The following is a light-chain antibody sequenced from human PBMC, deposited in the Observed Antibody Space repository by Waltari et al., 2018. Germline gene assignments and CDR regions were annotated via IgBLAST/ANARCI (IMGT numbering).Light chain of an antibody. CDR3: ETGGHGTWV. CDR1: SGHSSNI. CDR2: VNSDGSH. J-gene: IGLJ3*02. Sequence: QLVLTQSPSASASLGASVKLTCTLSSGHSSNIIAWLQQQPGKGPRYLMKVNSDGSHRKGDEIPDRFSGSSSGAERYLTISSLQSEDEADYYYETGGHGTWVFGGGTKLTVL. V-gene: IGLV4-69*01.